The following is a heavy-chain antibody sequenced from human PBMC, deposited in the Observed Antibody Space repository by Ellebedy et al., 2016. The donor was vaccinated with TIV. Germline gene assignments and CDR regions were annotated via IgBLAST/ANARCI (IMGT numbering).Heavy chain of an antibody. D-gene: IGHD6-19*01. CDR2: ISVYNGNR. CDR1: GYTFTSYY. CDR3: ARAGYSSGWADFKAPVY. J-gene: IGHJ4*02. Sequence: ASVKVSXXASGYTFTSYYMHWVRQAPGQGLEWMGWISVYNGNRNYAQKLQGRVTMTTDTSTSTAYMELRSLRSDDTAVYYCARAGYSSGWADFKAPVYWGQGTLVTVSS. V-gene: IGHV1-18*04.